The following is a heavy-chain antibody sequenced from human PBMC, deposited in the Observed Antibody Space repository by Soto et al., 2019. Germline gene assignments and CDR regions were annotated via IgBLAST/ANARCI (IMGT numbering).Heavy chain of an antibody. J-gene: IGHJ6*02. CDR2: IRSKANSYAT. CDR3: TRYCSGGSCYPKGNFYYYYGMDV. CDR1: GFTFSGSA. D-gene: IGHD2-15*01. V-gene: IGHV3-73*02. Sequence: EVQLVESGGGLVQPGGSLKLSCAASGFTFSGSAMHWVRQASGKGLEWVGRIRSKANSYATAYAASVKGRFTISRDDSKNTAYLQMNILKTEDTAVYYCTRYCSGGSCYPKGNFYYYYGMDVWGQGTTVTV.